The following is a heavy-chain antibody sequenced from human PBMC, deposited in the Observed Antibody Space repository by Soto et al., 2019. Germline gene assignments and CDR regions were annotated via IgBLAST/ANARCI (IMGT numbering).Heavy chain of an antibody. J-gene: IGHJ4*02. CDR1: GFTFSSYA. D-gene: IGHD6-6*01. V-gene: IGHV3-23*01. CDR2: ISGSGGGT. Sequence: PGGSLRLSCAASGFTFSSYAMSWVRQAPGKGLEWVSAISGSGGGTYYADSVKGRFTISRDNSNNTLYLQMNSLRAEDTAIYYCAKGRYSSSYYVDYWGQGTLVTVSS. CDR3: AKGRYSSSYYVDY.